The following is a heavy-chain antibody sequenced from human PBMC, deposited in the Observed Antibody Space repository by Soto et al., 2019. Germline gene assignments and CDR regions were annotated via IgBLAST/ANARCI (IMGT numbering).Heavy chain of an antibody. V-gene: IGHV3-33*01. CDR2: VWYDGRNK. CDR1: GFIFSSYG. Sequence: GGSLRLSCAASGFIFSSYGMHWVRQAPGKGLEWVAVVWYDGRNKYYADSVKGRFTISRDNSKNTLYLQMNSLRAEDTAVYSCARDGSGHSNYWDVWGQGTTVTVSS. J-gene: IGHJ6*02. D-gene: IGHD4-4*01. CDR3: ARDGSGHSNYWDV.